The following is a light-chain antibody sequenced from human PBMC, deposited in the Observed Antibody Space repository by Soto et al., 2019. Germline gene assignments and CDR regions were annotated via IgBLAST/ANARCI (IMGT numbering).Light chain of an antibody. Sequence: DTQMTQSPSTLSASVGDTVTITCRARQNINNWLAWYQQKPEKVPKLLIYGASTLEDGVPSRFSGSRSGTEFTLTINSLQPDDFATYYCQRYDGYFGQGTKLEI. CDR3: QRYDGY. V-gene: IGKV1-5*01. CDR1: QNINNW. J-gene: IGKJ2*01. CDR2: GAS.